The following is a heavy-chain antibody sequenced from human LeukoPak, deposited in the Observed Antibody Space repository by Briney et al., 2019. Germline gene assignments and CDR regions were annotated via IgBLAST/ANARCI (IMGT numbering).Heavy chain of an antibody. J-gene: IGHJ4*02. CDR2: IYYSGST. CDR3: ARNIVVVRKYYFDY. V-gene: IGHV4-39*01. CDR1: GGSISSSSYY. D-gene: IGHD2-2*01. Sequence: PSETLSLTCTVSGGSISSSSYYWGWIRQPPGKGLDWIESIYYSGSTYYNPSLKSRVTISVDMSKNQLSLKLSSVTAADTAVYYCARNIVVVRKYYFDYWGQGTLVTVSS.